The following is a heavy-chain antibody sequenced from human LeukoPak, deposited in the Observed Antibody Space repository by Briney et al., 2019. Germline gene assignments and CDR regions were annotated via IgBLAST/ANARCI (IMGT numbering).Heavy chain of an antibody. D-gene: IGHD3-22*01. Sequence: SQTLSLTCAVSGGSISSGGYSWNWIRQPPGKGLEWIGYIYHSGSTYYNPSLKSRVTISVDRSKNQFSLKLSSVTAADTAVYHCASSLSRYYYDSSGYAFDYWGQGTLVTVSS. CDR1: GGSISSGGYS. CDR2: IYHSGST. J-gene: IGHJ4*02. V-gene: IGHV4-30-2*01. CDR3: ASSLSRYYYDSSGYAFDY.